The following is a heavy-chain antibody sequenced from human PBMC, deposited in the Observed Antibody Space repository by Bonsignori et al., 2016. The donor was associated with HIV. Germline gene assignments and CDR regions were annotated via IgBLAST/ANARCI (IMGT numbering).Heavy chain of an antibody. V-gene: IGHV3-23*01. Sequence: GGSLRLSCVASGVTLSSHAMSWVRQAPGKGLEWVSYISVSSDNTVYADAARGRFTISRDNSNNTLYLQMNSLTAEDTAVYFCVTSGWDHWGQGTLVTVSS. J-gene: IGHJ4*02. CDR2: ISVSSDNT. CDR1: GVTLSSHA. CDR3: VTSGWDH. D-gene: IGHD6-19*01.